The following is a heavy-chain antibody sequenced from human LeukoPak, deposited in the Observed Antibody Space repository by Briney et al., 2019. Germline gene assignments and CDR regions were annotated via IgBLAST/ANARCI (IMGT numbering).Heavy chain of an antibody. D-gene: IGHD5-24*01. CDR2: INHSGST. V-gene: IGHV4-34*01. CDR1: GGSFSGYY. J-gene: IGHJ4*02. Sequence: SPSETLSLTCAVYGGSFSGYYWSWIRQPPGKGLEWIGEINHSGSTNYNPSLKSRVTISVDTSKNQFSLKLSSVTAADTAVYYCARRGRWIQAFDYWGQGTLVTVSS. CDR3: ARRGRWIQAFDY.